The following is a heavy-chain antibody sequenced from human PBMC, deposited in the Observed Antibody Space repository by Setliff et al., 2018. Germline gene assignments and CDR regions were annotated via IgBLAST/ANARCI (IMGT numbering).Heavy chain of an antibody. CDR1: GYTFRNYA. J-gene: IGHJ6*03. Sequence: ASVKVSCKASGYTFRNYAFAWVRQAPGQGLEWVGWISVYNGDTNYAQKFQGRVTLTTDTSTSTAYMELRSLTSDDSAFYYCARVDCSSTSCYAGIYYYYMDVWGKGTTVTVSS. D-gene: IGHD2-2*01. CDR2: ISVYNGDT. V-gene: IGHV1-18*01. CDR3: ARVDCSSTSCYAGIYYYYMDV.